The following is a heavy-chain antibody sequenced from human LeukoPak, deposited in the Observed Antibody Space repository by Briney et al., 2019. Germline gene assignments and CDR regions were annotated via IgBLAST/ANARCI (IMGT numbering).Heavy chain of an antibody. Sequence: ASVKGSCKAPGDTFTNYYLHWVRQAPGQGLEWMGIVNPTGSSTIYAQKFQGRVTMTRDTSTSTVNMELSSLRSEDTAVYYCARGELLGDVTYYGLDVWGQGTAVTVSS. D-gene: IGHD3-16*01. V-gene: IGHV1-46*01. CDR1: GDTFTNYY. J-gene: IGHJ6*02. CDR2: VNPTGSST. CDR3: ARGELLGDVTYYGLDV.